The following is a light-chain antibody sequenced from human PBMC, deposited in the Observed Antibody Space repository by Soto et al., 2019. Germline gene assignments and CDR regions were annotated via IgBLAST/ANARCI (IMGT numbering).Light chain of an antibody. CDR1: SSDIGGYNF. Sequence: QSALTQPPSASGSLGQSVTISCTGTSSDIGGYNFVSRYQQHPGKAPKLIIYEVNKRPSGVPDRFSGSKSGNTASLTVSGLQADDEGDYYCSSYAGTNNLGVFGGGTKLTVL. CDR2: EVN. J-gene: IGLJ3*02. V-gene: IGLV2-8*01. CDR3: SSYAGTNNLGV.